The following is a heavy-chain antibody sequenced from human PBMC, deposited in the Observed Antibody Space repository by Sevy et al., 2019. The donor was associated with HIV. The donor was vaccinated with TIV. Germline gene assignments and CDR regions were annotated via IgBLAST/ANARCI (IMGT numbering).Heavy chain of an antibody. V-gene: IGHV4-39*01. J-gene: IGHJ4*02. D-gene: IGHD5-18*01. CDR1: GGSISSSSYY. CDR3: ARQGDVDTAMVVDY. Sequence: SETLSLTCTVSGGSISSSSYYWGWIRQPPGKGLEWIGSIYYSGSTYYNPSLKSRVTISVDTSKNQFSLKLSSVTAADTAVYYCARQGDVDTAMVVDYWGQGTLVTVSS. CDR2: IYYSGST.